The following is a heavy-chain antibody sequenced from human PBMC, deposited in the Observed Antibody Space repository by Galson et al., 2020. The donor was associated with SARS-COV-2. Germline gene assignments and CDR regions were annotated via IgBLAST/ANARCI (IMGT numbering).Heavy chain of an antibody. CDR2: ISDSGST. Sequence: SWFRQPPGKGLEWSGSISDSGSTYHNPSLNGRITISSDTSRNQFSLRLTSVTAADTAVYYCARDSSESSGAFDLWGRGTLVTVSS. V-gene: IGHV4-30-4*01. J-gene: IGHJ2*01. CDR3: ARDSSESSGAFDL. D-gene: IGHD2-15*01.